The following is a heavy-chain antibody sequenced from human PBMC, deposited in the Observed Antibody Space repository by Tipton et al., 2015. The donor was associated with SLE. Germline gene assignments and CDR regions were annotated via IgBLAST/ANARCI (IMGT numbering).Heavy chain of an antibody. V-gene: IGHV4-59*01. CDR3: AREGDSSSWYARGHYGMDV. J-gene: IGHJ6*02. D-gene: IGHD6-13*01. Sequence: TLSLTCTVSGGSISSYYWSWIRQPPGKGLEWIGDIYYSGSTNYNPSLKSRVTISVDTSKNQFSLKLSSVTAADTAVYYCAREGDSSSWYARGHYGMDVWGQGTTVTVSS. CDR1: GGSISSYY. CDR2: IYYSGST.